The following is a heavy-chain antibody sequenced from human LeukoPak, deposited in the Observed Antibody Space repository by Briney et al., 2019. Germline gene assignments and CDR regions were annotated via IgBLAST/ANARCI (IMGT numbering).Heavy chain of an antibody. J-gene: IGHJ4*02. D-gene: IGHD4/OR15-4a*01. CDR1: GFTISSNS. CDR2: IYSSVT. CDR3: ARRAGAYSHPYDY. V-gene: IGHV3-53*01. Sequence: GGSLRLSCTVSGFTISSNSMSWVRQAPGKGLEWVSFIYSSVTHYSDSVKGRFTISRDNSKNTLFLQMNSLRAEDTAVCYCARRAGAYSHPYDYWGQGTLVTVSS.